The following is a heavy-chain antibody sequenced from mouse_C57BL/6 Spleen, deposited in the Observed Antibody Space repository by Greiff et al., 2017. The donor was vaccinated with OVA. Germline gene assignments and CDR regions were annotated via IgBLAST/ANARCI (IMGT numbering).Heavy chain of an antibody. J-gene: IGHJ3*01. CDR1: GFSLTSYG. D-gene: IGHD1-1*01. V-gene: IGHV2-2*01. CDR3: TRMKGYYYGSGLAY. Sequence: VQLKQSGPGLVQPSQSLSITCTVSGFSLTSYGVHWVRQSPGKGLEWLGVIWRGGSTDYNAAFISRLSISKDNSKSQFFFKMNSLQADDTAIYYSTRMKGYYYGSGLAYWGQGTLVTVSA. CDR2: IWRGGST.